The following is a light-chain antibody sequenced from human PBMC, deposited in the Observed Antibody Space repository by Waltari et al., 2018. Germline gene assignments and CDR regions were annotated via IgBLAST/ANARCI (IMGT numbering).Light chain of an antibody. V-gene: IGKV1-5*03. CDR2: EAS. CDR3: QQYYTYSLT. CDR1: ESIIRW. J-gene: IGKJ4*01. Sequence: DIQMTQSPSTLSASVGDRVTITCRASESIIRWLAWYQQKPGKAPKLLIYEASTVERGVPSRFSGSGSGTEFTLTVSSLQPDDFATYYCQQYYTYSLTFGGGTKIKI.